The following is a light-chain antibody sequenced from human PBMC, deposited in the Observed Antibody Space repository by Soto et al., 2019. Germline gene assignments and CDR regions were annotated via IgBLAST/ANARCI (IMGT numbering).Light chain of an antibody. Sequence: QSVLTQPPSVSGAPGQRVTISCTGSSSNIGAGYDVHWYQQLPGTAPKLLIYGNSNRPSGVPDRFSGSKSGTSASLAITGLQAEDEADYYRQSYDSSLSGLFGGGTKLTVL. CDR2: GNS. CDR1: SSNIGAGYD. J-gene: IGLJ3*02. V-gene: IGLV1-40*01. CDR3: QSYDSSLSGL.